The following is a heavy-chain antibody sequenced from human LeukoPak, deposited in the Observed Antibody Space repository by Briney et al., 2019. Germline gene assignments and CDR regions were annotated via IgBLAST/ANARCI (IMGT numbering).Heavy chain of an antibody. CDR1: GGTFSSYG. Sequence: ASVKVSCKAPGGTFSSYGISWVRQAPGQGLEWMGWISAYNGNTNYAQKLQGRVTMTTDTSTSTAYMELRSLRSDDTAVYYCARDSGSSGYYYTWDFDYWGQGTLVTVSS. V-gene: IGHV1-18*01. CDR2: ISAYNGNT. J-gene: IGHJ4*02. D-gene: IGHD3-22*01. CDR3: ARDSGSSGYYYTWDFDY.